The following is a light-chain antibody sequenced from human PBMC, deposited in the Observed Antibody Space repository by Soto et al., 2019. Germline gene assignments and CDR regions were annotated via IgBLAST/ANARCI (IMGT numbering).Light chain of an antibody. CDR1: QSVGSNY. CDR2: GAS. J-gene: IGKJ5*01. CDR3: HQYASSPLT. V-gene: IGKV3-20*01. Sequence: EIVLTQSPGTLSLSPGKRATLSCRASQSVGSNYLAWYQQTPGQAPRLLIHGASTRATGIPDRFSGSGSGTDFTLTLSRLESEDSAVYYCHQYASSPLTFGQGTRLEIK.